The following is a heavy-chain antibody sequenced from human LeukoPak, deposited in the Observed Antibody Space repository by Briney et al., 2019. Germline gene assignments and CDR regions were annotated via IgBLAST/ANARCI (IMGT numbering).Heavy chain of an antibody. V-gene: IGHV3-7*03. CDR2: IKEDGSEK. J-gene: IGHJ4*02. D-gene: IGHD3-16*01. CDR1: GFTFSNYW. CDR3: ARTLRGGGALDY. Sequence: GGSLTLSCAASGFTFSNYWLNWVSQAPGKGLEWVANIKEDGSEKYYVDSVKGRFTISRDNAKNSLFLQMNSLRAEDTAVYYCARTLRGGGALDYWGQGTLVTVSS.